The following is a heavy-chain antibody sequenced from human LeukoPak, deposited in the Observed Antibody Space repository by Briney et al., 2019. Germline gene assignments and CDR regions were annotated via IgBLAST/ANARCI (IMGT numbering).Heavy chain of an antibody. V-gene: IGHV4-59*08. CDR2: IYYSGST. CDR1: GGSISIYY. D-gene: IGHD3-22*01. Sequence: SETLSLTCTVSGGSISIYYWSWIRQPPGKGLEWIGYIYYSGSTYYNPSLKSRVTISVDTSKNQFSLKLSSVTAADTAVYYCARGPDSSGYLGNWFDPWGQGTLVTVSS. CDR3: ARGPDSSGYLGNWFDP. J-gene: IGHJ5*02.